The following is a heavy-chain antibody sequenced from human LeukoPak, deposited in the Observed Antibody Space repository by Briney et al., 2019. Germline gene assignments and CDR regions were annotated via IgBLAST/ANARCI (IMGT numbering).Heavy chain of an antibody. J-gene: IGHJ3*02. CDR2: IYYSGST. Sequence: PSETLSLTCTVSGGSIDTYYWNWIRQPPGKGLEWIGYIYYSGSTNYNPSLKSRVTISVDTSKNQFSLKLSSVTAADTAVYYCAREMATLRAFDIWGQGTLVTVSS. CDR1: GGSIDTYY. D-gene: IGHD5-24*01. CDR3: AREMATLRAFDI. V-gene: IGHV4-59*01.